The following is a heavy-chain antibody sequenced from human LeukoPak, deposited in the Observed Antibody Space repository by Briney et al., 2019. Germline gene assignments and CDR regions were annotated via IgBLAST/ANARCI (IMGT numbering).Heavy chain of an antibody. CDR1: GYTFTSFG. V-gene: IGHV1-18*01. CDR2: ISARNGNT. Sequence: GASVKVSCKAPGYTFTSFGISWVRQAPGQGLEWMGWISARNGNTNYAQKLQGRVTMTTDTSASTAYMELRSLRSDDTAVYYCARDNGGAYYFDSSAYYHNDAFDIWGQGTMVTVSS. J-gene: IGHJ3*02. D-gene: IGHD3-22*01. CDR3: ARDNGGAYYFDSSAYYHNDAFDI.